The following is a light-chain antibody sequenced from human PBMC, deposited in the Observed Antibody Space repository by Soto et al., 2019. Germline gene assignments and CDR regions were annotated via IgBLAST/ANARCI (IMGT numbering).Light chain of an antibody. V-gene: IGKV3-11*01. Sequence: IVLTQSPPSLSLFPGERATLSCRASQSVSSYLAWYQQKPGQAPRLLIYDASNRATGIPARFSGSGSGTDFTLTISSLEPEDFAVYYCQQYGDWPLTFGGGTKVDIK. CDR3: QQYGDWPLT. CDR1: QSVSSY. CDR2: DAS. J-gene: IGKJ4*01.